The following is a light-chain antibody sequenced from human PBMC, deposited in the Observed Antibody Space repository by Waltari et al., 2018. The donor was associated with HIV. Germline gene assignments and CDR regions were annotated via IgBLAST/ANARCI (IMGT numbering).Light chain of an antibody. CDR1: QSVSSNY. CDR3: QQYGNYWT. V-gene: IGKV3-20*01. Sequence: EIVLPQSPGTLSLSPGERATLSCRASQSVSSNYLAWYHQRPGQAPRLLIFGASNRATGIPDRFSGSGSGTDFTLTISRLEPEDFAVYYCQQYGNYWTFGQGTKVEVK. CDR2: GAS. J-gene: IGKJ1*01.